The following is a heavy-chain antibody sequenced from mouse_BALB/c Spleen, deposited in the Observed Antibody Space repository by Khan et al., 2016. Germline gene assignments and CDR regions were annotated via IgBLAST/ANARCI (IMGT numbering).Heavy chain of an antibody. CDR3: ASSRGDYGNYAWFAY. Sequence: VQLQQSGAELVKPGASVKLSCTASGFNIKDTYMHWVKQRPEQGLEWIGRIDPANGNTKYDPKFQGKATITADTSSNTAYLQRSSLTSEDTAVYYCASSRGDYGNYAWFAYWGQGTLVTVSA. J-gene: IGHJ3*01. D-gene: IGHD2-1*01. CDR2: IDPANGNT. V-gene: IGHV14-3*02. CDR1: GFNIKDTY.